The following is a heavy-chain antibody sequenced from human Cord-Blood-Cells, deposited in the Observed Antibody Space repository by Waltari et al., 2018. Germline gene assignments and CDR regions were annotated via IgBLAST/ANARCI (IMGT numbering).Heavy chain of an antibody. Sequence: QVQLVQSGAEVKKPGASVKVSCQVSGYPRTDLSMHWARQAPGKGLEWMGGFDPEDGETIYAQKFQGRVTMTEDTSTDTAYMELSSLRSEDTAVYYCATAAPVGGIRWAPPAFDIWGQGTMVTVSS. D-gene: IGHD3-10*01. CDR3: ATAAPVGGIRWAPPAFDI. CDR2: FDPEDGET. CDR1: GYPRTDLS. J-gene: IGHJ3*02. V-gene: IGHV1-24*01.